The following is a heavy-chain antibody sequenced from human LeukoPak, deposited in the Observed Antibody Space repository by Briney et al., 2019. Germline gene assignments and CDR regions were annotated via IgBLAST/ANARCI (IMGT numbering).Heavy chain of an antibody. D-gene: IGHD6-13*01. Sequence: GGSLRLSCAASGFTFSSYSMNWVRQAPGEGLEWVSAISSSSSYIYYADSVKGRFTISRDNARNSLYLQMNGLRAEDTAMYYCAREGAAAAPYWGQGTLVTVSS. J-gene: IGHJ4*02. CDR2: ISSSSSYI. CDR3: AREGAAAAPY. CDR1: GFTFSSYS. V-gene: IGHV3-21*01.